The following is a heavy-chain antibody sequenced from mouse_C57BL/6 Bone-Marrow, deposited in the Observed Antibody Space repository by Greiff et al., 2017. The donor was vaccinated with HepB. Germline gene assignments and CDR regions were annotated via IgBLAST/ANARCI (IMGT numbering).Heavy chain of an antibody. CDR1: GYTFTSYG. J-gene: IGHJ4*01. D-gene: IGHD3-2*02. V-gene: IGHV1-81*01. CDR2: IYPRSGNT. CDR3: ARSGDSSGY. Sequence: QVQLQQSGAELARPGASVKLSCKASGYTFTSYGISWVKQRTGQGLEWIGEIYPRSGNTYYNEKFKGKATLTADKSSSTAYMELRSLTSEDSAVYFCARSGDSSGYWGQGTSVTVSS.